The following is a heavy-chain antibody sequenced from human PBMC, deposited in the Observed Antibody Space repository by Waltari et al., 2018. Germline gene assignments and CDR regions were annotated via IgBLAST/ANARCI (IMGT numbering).Heavy chain of an antibody. CDR1: GFTFGSYE. V-gene: IGHV3-48*03. Sequence: EVQLMESGGGLVQPGGSLRLSCAASGFTFGSYEMTWVRQAPGKGMEWISDMSTSGATTYYADSVKVRFTLSRDNAKNSVYLQMTSLKTDDTAVYYCARNGGGLGHWGQGTLVTVSS. J-gene: IGHJ4*02. D-gene: IGHD3-16*01. CDR2: MSTSGATT. CDR3: ARNGGGLGH.